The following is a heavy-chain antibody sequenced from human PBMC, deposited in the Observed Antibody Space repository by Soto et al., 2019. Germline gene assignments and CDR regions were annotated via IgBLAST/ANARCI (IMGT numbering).Heavy chain of an antibody. CDR3: ARERVVVVPAAGFDY. D-gene: IGHD2-2*01. J-gene: IGHJ4*02. CDR1: GFTFSSYG. V-gene: IGHV3-33*01. CDR2: IWYDGSNK. Sequence: PGGSLRLSCAASGFTFSSYGMHWVRQAPGKGQEWVAVIWYDGSNKYYADSVKGRFTISRDNSKNTLYLQMNSLRAEDTAVYYCARERVVVVPAAGFDYWGQGTLVTVSS.